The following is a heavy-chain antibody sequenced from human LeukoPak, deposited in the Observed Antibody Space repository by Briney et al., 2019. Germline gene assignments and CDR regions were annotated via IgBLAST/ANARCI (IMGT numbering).Heavy chain of an antibody. J-gene: IGHJ4*02. V-gene: IGHV3-30*18. CDR1: EFTFSDYW. D-gene: IGHD2-15*01. CDR3: AKDWSAATCSYYFDY. CDR2: ISYDGSNK. Sequence: GGSLRLSCAASEFTFSDYWMSWVRQAPGKGLEWVAVISYDGSNKYYADSVKGRFTISRDNSKNTLYLQMNSLRAEDTAVYYCAKDWSAATCSYYFDYWGQGTLVTVSS.